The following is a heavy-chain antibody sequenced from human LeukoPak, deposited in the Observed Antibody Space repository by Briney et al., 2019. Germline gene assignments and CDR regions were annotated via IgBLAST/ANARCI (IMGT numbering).Heavy chain of an antibody. Sequence: KPSETLALTCAVDGGSFGGYYWRWIRQPPGKGLGWSGEINHSGSTNYNPSLKSRVTISVDSAKNQFSLKLSSVTAADTAVYYCARRTRRALRSGYSSGWYYGSDFDYWGQGTLVTVSS. J-gene: IGHJ4*02. V-gene: IGHV4-34*01. CDR2: INHSGST. CDR3: ARRTRRALRSGYSSGWYYGSDFDY. CDR1: GGSFGGYY. D-gene: IGHD6-19*01.